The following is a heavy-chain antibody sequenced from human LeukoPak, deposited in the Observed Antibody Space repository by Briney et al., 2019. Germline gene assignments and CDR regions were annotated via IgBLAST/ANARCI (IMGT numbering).Heavy chain of an antibody. V-gene: IGHV4-30-2*01. Sequence: PSQTLSLTCTVSGGSISSGGYYWSWIRQPPGKGLEWIGEINHSGGTDYNPSLKSRVTISVDTSKNQFSLKLSSVTAADTAVYYCARGRTVVTPNWCLDLWGRGTLVTVSS. CDR3: ARGRTVVTPNWCLDL. CDR1: GGSISSGGYY. D-gene: IGHD4-23*01. CDR2: INHSGGT. J-gene: IGHJ2*01.